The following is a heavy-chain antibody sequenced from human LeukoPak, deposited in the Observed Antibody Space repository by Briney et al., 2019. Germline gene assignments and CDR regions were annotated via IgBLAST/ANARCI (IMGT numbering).Heavy chain of an antibody. J-gene: IGHJ3*02. Sequence: ASVKVSCKVSGYTLTELSMHWVRQAPGQRLEWMGWINPNSGGTNYAQKFQGRVTMTRDTSISTAYMELSRLRSDDTAVYYCARRGRDFGVVIIANSDAFDIWGQGTMVTVSS. D-gene: IGHD3-3*01. CDR2: INPNSGGT. CDR1: GYTLTELS. V-gene: IGHV1-2*02. CDR3: ARRGRDFGVVIIANSDAFDI.